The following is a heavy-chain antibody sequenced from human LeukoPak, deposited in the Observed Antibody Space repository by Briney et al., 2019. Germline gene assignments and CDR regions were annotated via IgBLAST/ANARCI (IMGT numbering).Heavy chain of an antibody. J-gene: IGHJ4*02. Sequence: PSETLSLTCTVSGGSISSSSYYWGWIRQPPGKGLEWMGSIYYSGSTYYNPSLKSRVTISVDTSKNQFSLKLSSVTAADTAVYYCARMYYGSGSYYKDINFDYWGQGTLVTVSS. CDR1: GGSISSSSYY. D-gene: IGHD3-10*01. CDR3: ARMYYGSGSYYKDINFDY. V-gene: IGHV4-39*01. CDR2: IYYSGST.